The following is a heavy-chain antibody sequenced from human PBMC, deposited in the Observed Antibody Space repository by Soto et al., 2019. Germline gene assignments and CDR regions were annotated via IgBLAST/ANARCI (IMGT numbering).Heavy chain of an antibody. CDR2: ISGSGGST. CDR3: AKEGASENGSGSSNYYGMDV. J-gene: IGHJ6*02. Sequence: GGSLRLSSAASGFTFSSYAMSWVRPAPGKGLEWVSAISGSGGSTYYADSVKGRFTISRDNSKNTLYLQMNSLRAEDTAVYYCAKEGASENGSGSSNYYGMDVWGQGTTVTVSS. D-gene: IGHD3-10*01. V-gene: IGHV3-23*01. CDR1: GFTFSSYA.